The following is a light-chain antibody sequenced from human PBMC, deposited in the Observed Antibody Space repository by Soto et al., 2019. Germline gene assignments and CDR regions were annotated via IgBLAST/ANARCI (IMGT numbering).Light chain of an antibody. Sequence: DIVLTQSPGTLSLSPGERATLSCRASQSVDSSYLAWYQQKPGQAPRLLIYGAARRATGIPDRFSGSGSGTDFTLTISRLEPEDFAVYYCQQYNSWPITFGQGTRL. CDR2: GAA. J-gene: IGKJ5*01. CDR1: QSVDSSY. CDR3: QQYNSWPIT. V-gene: IGKV3-20*01.